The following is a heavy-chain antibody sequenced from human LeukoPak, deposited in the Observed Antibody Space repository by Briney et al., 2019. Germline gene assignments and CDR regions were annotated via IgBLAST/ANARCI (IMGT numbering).Heavy chain of an antibody. V-gene: IGHV4-59*08. J-gene: IGHJ4*02. Sequence: SETLSLTCTVSGGSISSYYWSWIRQPAGKGLEWIGYIHYSGSTNYNPSLKSRVTMSLDTSKNQVSLKLNSVTAADTAVYYCARHISSGGTYAHFDYWGQGTLVTVSS. D-gene: IGHD1-26*01. CDR1: GGSISSYY. CDR2: IHYSGST. CDR3: ARHISSGGTYAHFDY.